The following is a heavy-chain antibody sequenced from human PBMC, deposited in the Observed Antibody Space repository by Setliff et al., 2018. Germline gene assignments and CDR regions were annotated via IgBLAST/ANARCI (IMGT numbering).Heavy chain of an antibody. J-gene: IGHJ6*03. CDR3: ARLVDYYYYYMDV. CDR2: ISSSSSYI. V-gene: IGHV3-21*01. Sequence: GESLKISCAASGFTSSTYSMNWVRQAPGRGLEWVSSISSSSSYIYYADSVKGRFTISRDNAKNSLYLQMNSLRADDTAVYFCARLVDYYYYYMDVWGKGTTVTVSS. CDR1: GFTSSTYS. D-gene: IGHD2-2*01.